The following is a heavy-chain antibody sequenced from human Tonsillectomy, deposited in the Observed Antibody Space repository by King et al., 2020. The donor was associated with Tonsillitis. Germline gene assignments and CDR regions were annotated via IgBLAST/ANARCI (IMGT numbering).Heavy chain of an antibody. D-gene: IGHD2-15*01. CDR2: IAYDASSE. V-gene: IGHV3-30*18. CDR1: GFTFSNYG. Sequence: QVQLVESGGGVVQPGRSLRLSCAASGFTFSNYGMHWVRQAPGKGLEWVALIAYDASSENYADSVKGRFAISRDNSKKTLYLEMNSLRVEDTAVYDCAKGGIGLSAWYFDLWGRGTLVTVSA. CDR3: AKGGIGLSAWYFDL. J-gene: IGHJ2*01.